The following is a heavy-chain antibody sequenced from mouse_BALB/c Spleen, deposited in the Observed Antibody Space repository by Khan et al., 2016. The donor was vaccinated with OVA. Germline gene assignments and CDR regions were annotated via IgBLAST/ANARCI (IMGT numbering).Heavy chain of an antibody. V-gene: IGHV2-6-5*01. D-gene: IGHD2-10*02. CDR1: GFSLTDYG. Sequence: VQLQESGPGLVAPSQSLSITCTVSGFSLTDYGVSWIRQPPGKGLEWLGVIWGGGSTYYNSALKSRLNINKDNSKSQVFLKMNNLQTDDTAMYYCAKGVWSYYFALDYWGQGTSVTVSS. CDR2: IWGGGST. CDR3: AKGVWSYYFALDY. J-gene: IGHJ4*01.